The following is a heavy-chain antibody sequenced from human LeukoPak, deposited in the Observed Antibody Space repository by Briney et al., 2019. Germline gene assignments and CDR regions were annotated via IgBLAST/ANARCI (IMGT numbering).Heavy chain of an antibody. Sequence: GASVKVSCKVSGYTLTELSMHWVRQAPGKGLEWMGGFDPEDGETIYAQKFQGRVTMTEDTSTDTAYMELSSLRSEDTAVYYCARDTNFLSEDADRQIDYWGQGTLVTVSS. CDR1: GYTLTELS. CDR2: FDPEDGET. V-gene: IGHV1-24*01. CDR3: ARDTNFLSEDADRQIDY. J-gene: IGHJ4*02. D-gene: IGHD1-1*01.